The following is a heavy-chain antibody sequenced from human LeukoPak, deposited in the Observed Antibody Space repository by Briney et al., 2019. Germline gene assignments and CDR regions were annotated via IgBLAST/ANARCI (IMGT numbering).Heavy chain of an antibody. D-gene: IGHD3-16*01. CDR2: TYYRSKWHS. J-gene: IGHJ4*02. V-gene: IGHV6-1*01. CDR3: ARVTELGRGFNY. Sequence: SQTLPLTCAISGDSVSNNHAAWNWIRRSPSGGLEWLRRTYYRSKWHSDYAVSLKSRITINPDTSKNLFSLQLGSVTPEDTAVYYCARVTELGRGFNYWGQGTLVIVSS. CDR1: GDSVSNNHAA.